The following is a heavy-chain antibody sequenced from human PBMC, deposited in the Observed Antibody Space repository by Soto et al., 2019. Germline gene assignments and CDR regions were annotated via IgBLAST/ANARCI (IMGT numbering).Heavy chain of an antibody. J-gene: IGHJ4*02. V-gene: IGHV5-51*01. D-gene: IGHD3-10*01. CDR1: GYSFTSYW. CDR3: ARPLIGSGSYSEDPIGGDY. Sequence: GESLKISCKGSGYSFTSYWIGWVRQMPGKGLEWMGIIYPGDSDTRYSPSFQGQVTISADKSISTAYLQWSSLKASDTAMYYCARPLIGSGSYSEDPIGGDYWGQGTLVTVSS. CDR2: IYPGDSDT.